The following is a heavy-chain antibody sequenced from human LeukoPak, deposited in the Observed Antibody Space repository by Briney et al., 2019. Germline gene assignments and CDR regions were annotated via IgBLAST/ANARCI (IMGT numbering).Heavy chain of an antibody. CDR3: ARLAVAGIYFDY. CDR2: ISYSGST. Sequence: PSETLSLTCIVSDDPISNYYWSWIRQPPGKGLEWIGYISYSGSTNYNPSLKSRVTISADTSKKQFSLKLRSVTAADTAVYYCARLAVAGIYFDYWGQGTLVTVSS. J-gene: IGHJ4*02. CDR1: DDPISNYY. D-gene: IGHD6-19*01. V-gene: IGHV4-59*01.